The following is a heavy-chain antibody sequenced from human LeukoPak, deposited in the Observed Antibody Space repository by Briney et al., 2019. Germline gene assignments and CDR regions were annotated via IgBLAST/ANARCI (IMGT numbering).Heavy chain of an antibody. V-gene: IGHV3-74*01. CDR1: GFTFTTYW. CDR2: INSDGSIT. D-gene: IGHD3-22*01. Sequence: PGGSLRLSCAASGFTFTTYWMHWVRQAPGKGLVWVSHINSDGSITSCADSVKGRFTISRDNAKNTLYLQMNSLRAEDTAVYYCAKVPPLKYYYDSSGYYYPDYWGQGTLVTVSS. J-gene: IGHJ4*02. CDR3: AKVPPLKYYYDSSGYYYPDY.